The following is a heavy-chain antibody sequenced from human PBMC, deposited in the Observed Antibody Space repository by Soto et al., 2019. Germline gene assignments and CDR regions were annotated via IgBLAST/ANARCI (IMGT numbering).Heavy chain of an antibody. J-gene: IGHJ4*02. V-gene: IGHV1-2*02. Sequence: GASVKVSCKASGYSISAYYIHWVRQAPGQGLEWMGWIDPKNGGTVSAQKFQGRLTMTRDTSISTVYMDLSGLTSDDTALYYCGRDDYGIFPCWGQGSLVTVSS. CDR2: IDPKNGGT. CDR3: GRDDYGIFPC. D-gene: IGHD3-10*01. CDR1: GYSISAYY.